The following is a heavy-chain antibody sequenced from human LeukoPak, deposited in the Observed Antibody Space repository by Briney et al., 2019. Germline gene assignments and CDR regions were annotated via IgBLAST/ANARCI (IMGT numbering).Heavy chain of an antibody. J-gene: IGHJ6*03. CDR1: GFTFSTYG. CDR3: ARAPGVRYYYYMDV. Sequence: GGSLGLSCAASGFTFSTYGMSWVRQAPGKGLEWVAGISASGGSTYSADSVKGRFTISRDNSKNTLYLQMNSLRAEDTALYYCARAPGVRYYYYMDVWGKGTTVTVSS. CDR2: ISASGGST. D-gene: IGHD2-8*01. V-gene: IGHV3-23*01.